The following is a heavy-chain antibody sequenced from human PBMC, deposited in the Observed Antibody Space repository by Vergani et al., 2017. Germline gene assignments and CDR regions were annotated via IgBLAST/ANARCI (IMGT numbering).Heavy chain of an antibody. D-gene: IGHD4-17*01. J-gene: IGHJ6*02. CDR2: IIPILGIA. CDR1: GGTFSSYT. CDR3: ARTTVTTDDEGGDYCCGMDV. V-gene: IGHV1-69*02. Sequence: QVQLVQSGAEVKKPGSSVKVSCKASGGTFSSYTISWVRQAPGQGLEWMGRIIPILGIANYAQKLQGRVTMTTDTSTSTAYMELRSLRSDDTAVYYCARTTVTTDDEGGDYCCGMDVWGQGTTVTVSS.